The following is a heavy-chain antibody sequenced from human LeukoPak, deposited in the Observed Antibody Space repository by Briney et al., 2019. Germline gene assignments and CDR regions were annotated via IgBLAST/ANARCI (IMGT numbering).Heavy chain of an antibody. CDR2: IKHNGDEL. V-gene: IGHV3-7*01. Sequence: PGGSLRLSCAASGFTFSSYWMTWIRQAPGKGLEWVANIKHNGDELNYVDSVEDRFTISRDNAKNSLYLHMTSLRAEDTAVYYCARELRTFDSWGQGTLVTVSS. J-gene: IGHJ4*02. D-gene: IGHD3-16*01. CDR1: GFTFSSYW. CDR3: ARELRTFDS.